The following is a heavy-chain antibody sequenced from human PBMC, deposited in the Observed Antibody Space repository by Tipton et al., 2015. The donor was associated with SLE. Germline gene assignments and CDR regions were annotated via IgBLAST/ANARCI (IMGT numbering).Heavy chain of an antibody. CDR3: AKDQSPDYGDYGGGWYFDL. CDR2: VSANGGSR. J-gene: IGHJ2*01. D-gene: IGHD4-17*01. Sequence: SLRLSCAASGFTFNNYAMNWVRQAPGRGLEWVSTVSANGGSRYYADSVKGRFTISRDNSKNTLYLQMNSLRAEDTAVYYCAKDQSPDYGDYGGGWYFDLWGRGTLVTVSS. CDR1: GFTFNNYA. V-gene: IGHV3-23*01.